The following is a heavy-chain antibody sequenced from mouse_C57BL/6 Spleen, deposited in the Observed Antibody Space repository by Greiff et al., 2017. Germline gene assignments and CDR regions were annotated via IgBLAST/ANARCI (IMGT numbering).Heavy chain of an antibody. Sequence: VQLQQPGAELVMPGASVKLSCKASGYTFTSYWMHWVKQRPGQGLEWIGEIDPSDSYTNYNQKFKGKSTLTVDKSSSTAYMQLSSLTSEDSAVYYCASGNSNYVFAYWGQGTLVTVSA. D-gene: IGHD2-5*01. CDR2: IDPSDSYT. CDR3: ASGNSNYVFAY. V-gene: IGHV1-69*01. CDR1: GYTFTSYW. J-gene: IGHJ3*01.